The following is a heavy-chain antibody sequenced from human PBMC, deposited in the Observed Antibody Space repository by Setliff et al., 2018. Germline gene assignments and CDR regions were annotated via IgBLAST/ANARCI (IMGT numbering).Heavy chain of an antibody. CDR1: VDSISSSTYY. CDR3: ARMSGFQYMDV. D-gene: IGHD3-3*01. J-gene: IGHJ6*03. V-gene: IGHV4-39*07. Sequence: PSETLSLTCTVSVDSISSSTYYWGWIRQPPGKGLEWIGSVYYSGTTKYNPSLKSRVTISLDTSKNQFSLNLTSVTAADTAVYYCARMSGFQYMDVWGKGTTVTVSS. CDR2: VYYSGTT.